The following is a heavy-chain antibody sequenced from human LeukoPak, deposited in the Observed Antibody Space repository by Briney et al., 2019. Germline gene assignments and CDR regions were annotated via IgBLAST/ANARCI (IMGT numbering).Heavy chain of an antibody. D-gene: IGHD2-15*01. J-gene: IGHJ4*02. V-gene: IGHV4-39*01. CDR1: GGSISSSIYY. CDR3: AGGPGYCSGGSCSPRGRFDY. CDR2: IYYSGST. Sequence: SETLSLTCTVSGGSISSSIYYWGWIRQPPGKGLEWIGSIYYSGSTYYNPSLKSRVTISVDTSKNQFSLKLSSVTAADTAVYYCAGGPGYCSGGSCSPRGRFDYWGQGTLVTVSS.